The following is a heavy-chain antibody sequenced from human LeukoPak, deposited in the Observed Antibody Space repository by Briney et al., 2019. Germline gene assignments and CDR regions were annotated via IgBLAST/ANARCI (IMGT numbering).Heavy chain of an antibody. J-gene: IGHJ5*02. CDR2: INRGSSTI. CDR3: ARGLVGSP. D-gene: IGHD3-9*01. V-gene: IGHV3-48*04. Sequence: NPGGSLRLSCVVSGFTFSSYGMSWVRQAPGKGLEWVSYINRGSSTIYYADSVKGRFTVSRDNAKNSLYLQMNSLRAEDTAVYYCARGLVGSPWGQGTLVTVSS. CDR1: GFTFSSYG.